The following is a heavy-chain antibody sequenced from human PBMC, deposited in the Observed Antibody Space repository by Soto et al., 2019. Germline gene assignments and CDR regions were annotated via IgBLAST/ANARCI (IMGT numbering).Heavy chain of an antibody. CDR2: IFYSGNI. D-gene: IGHD1-26*01. Sequence: QVQLQESGPGLVRPSQTLSLTCTVSGDSISSDDYYWSWIRQHPGKGLEWIGYIFYSGNIHYNPSLKSRLSIAVDTSKNQFSLNLTSVTAADAAVYYGAGLSKMTYCAGLDFWGRGALVTVSA. CDR1: GDSISSDDYY. J-gene: IGHJ4*02. CDR3: AGLSKMTYCAGLDF. V-gene: IGHV4-31*03.